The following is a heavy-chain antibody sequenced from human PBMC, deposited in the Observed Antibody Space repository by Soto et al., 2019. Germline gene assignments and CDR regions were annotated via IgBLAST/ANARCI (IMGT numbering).Heavy chain of an antibody. CDR1: GFTFSGHA. Sequence: QVQVVESGGGVVQPGRSLRLSCTVSGFTFSGHAMHWVRQAPGKGLEWVAQIWYDGSNKYYVDSVKGRFTISRDNSKNILYVQMDSLRVDDTAEYYCARDGQSLAPYALDVWGQGTSVTVSS. CDR2: IWYDGSNK. V-gene: IGHV3-33*01. J-gene: IGHJ6*02. CDR3: ARDGQSLAPYALDV. D-gene: IGHD6-19*01.